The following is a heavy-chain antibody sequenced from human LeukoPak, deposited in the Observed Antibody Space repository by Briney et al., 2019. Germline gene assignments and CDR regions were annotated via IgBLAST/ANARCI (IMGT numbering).Heavy chain of an antibody. CDR1: GFTFSDYW. D-gene: IGHD1-1*01. CDR2: IKFDESEK. CDR3: ARVTTNGYFEY. V-gene: IGHV3-7*04. Sequence: PGGSLRLSCAASGFTFSDYWVSWVRQAPGKGLEWVASIKFDESEKHYMDSVKGRFTISRDTAKNSLYLQMNSLRAEDTAVYFCARVTTNGYFEYWGQGSLVTVSP. J-gene: IGHJ4*02.